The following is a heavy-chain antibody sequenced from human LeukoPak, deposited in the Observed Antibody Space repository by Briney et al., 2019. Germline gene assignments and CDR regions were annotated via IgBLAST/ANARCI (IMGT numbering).Heavy chain of an antibody. CDR2: ISYIGST. CDR1: GGSLSSHY. CDR3: ARDPTTVTKGLDI. J-gene: IGHJ3*02. Sequence: SETQSLTCTVSGGSLSSHYWSWIRQPPGKGLEWIGYISYIGSTNYNPSLKSRVTISVDTSKNQFSLKLSSVTAADTAVYYCARDPTTVTKGLDIWGQGTMVTVSS. V-gene: IGHV4-59*11. D-gene: IGHD4-17*01.